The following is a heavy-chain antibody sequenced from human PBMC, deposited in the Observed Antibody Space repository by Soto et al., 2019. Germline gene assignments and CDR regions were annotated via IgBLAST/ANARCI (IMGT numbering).Heavy chain of an antibody. Sequence: ASVKVSCKASGGTFSSYAISWVRQAPGQGLEWMGGIIPIFGTANYAQKFQGRVTITADESTSTAYMELSSLRSEDTAVYYCARARITMVRGVIMDYYYGMDVWGQGTRVTVSS. CDR2: IIPIFGTA. D-gene: IGHD3-10*01. J-gene: IGHJ6*02. CDR3: ARARITMVRGVIMDYYYGMDV. V-gene: IGHV1-69*13. CDR1: GGTFSSYA.